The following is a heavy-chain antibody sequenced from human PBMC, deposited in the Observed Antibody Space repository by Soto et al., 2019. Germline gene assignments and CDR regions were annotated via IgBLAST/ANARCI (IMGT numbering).Heavy chain of an antibody. CDR1: GYTFSSYY. J-gene: IGHJ6*02. Sequence: RASGKVSCKASGYTFSSYYMHWVRQAPGQGLEWTGIINPSDGSTSYAQKFQGRVTMTRDTSTSTVYMELSSLRSEDTAVYYCARDLQSIYGMDVWGQGTTVTVSS. V-gene: IGHV1-46*01. CDR2: INPSDGST. D-gene: IGHD6-6*01. CDR3: ARDLQSIYGMDV.